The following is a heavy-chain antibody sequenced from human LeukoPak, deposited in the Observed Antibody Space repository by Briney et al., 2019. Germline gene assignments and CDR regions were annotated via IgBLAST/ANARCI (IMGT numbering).Heavy chain of an antibody. J-gene: IGHJ6*02. Sequence: PSETLSLTCAVYGGSFSGYYWSWIRQPPGKGLEWIGEINHSGSTNYNPSLKSRVTISVDTSRNQFSLKLSSVTAADTAVYYCARFSNHGNYYYYGMDVWGQGTTVTVSS. D-gene: IGHD1-14*01. CDR2: INHSGST. CDR1: GGSFSGYY. CDR3: ARFSNHGNYYYYGMDV. V-gene: IGHV4-34*01.